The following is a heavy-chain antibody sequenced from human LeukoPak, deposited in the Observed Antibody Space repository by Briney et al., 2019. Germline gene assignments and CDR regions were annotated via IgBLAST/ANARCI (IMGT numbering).Heavy chain of an antibody. CDR1: GGSISSNSYY. D-gene: IGHD1-1*01. Sequence: SETLSLTCTVSGGSISSNSYYWGWIRQPPGKGLEWIGSIYYSGSTYYNPSLKSRVTISVDTSKNQFSQKLSSVTAADTAVYYCARHKTGTTYDPFNYWGQGTLVTVSS. V-gene: IGHV4-39*01. CDR3: ARHKTGTTYDPFNY. CDR2: IYYSGST. J-gene: IGHJ4*02.